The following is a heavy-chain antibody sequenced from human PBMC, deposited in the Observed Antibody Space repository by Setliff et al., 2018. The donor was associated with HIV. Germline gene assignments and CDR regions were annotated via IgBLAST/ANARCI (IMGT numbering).Heavy chain of an antibody. J-gene: IGHJ4*02. CDR3: STAGHGSLDFDY. Sequence: LRLSCAASGFFFKNAWMSWVRQAPGKGLEWIGRIKSEADGGTEESAAFLNGRFTISRDDSKNTLFLQMNSLKAEDTALYYCSTAGHGSLDFDYWGQGTRVTVSS. D-gene: IGHD1-1*01. V-gene: IGHV3-15*01. CDR2: IKSEADGGTE. CDR1: GFFFKNAW.